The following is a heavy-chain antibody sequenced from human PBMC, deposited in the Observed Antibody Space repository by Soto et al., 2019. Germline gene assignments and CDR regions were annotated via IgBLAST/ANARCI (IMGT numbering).Heavy chain of an antibody. D-gene: IGHD3-16*01. J-gene: IGHJ4*02. Sequence: QVQLQESCPRLVKPSETLSLTCTVSGGSISSSYWSWIRQPPGKGLEWIGYFYDSGNTNYNPPLNGRVTISVDTSKDQFSLKLNSVTAADTAMYFCATYTNGGGGRGYWCQGTLVTVSS. CDR3: ATYTNGGGGRGY. V-gene: IGHV4-59*08. CDR2: FYDSGNT. CDR1: GGSISSSY.